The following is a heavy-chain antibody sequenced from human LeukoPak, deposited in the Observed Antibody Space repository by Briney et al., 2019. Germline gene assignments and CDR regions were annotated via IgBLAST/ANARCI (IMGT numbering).Heavy chain of an antibody. CDR1: GFTFDDYA. D-gene: IGHD2-2*01. CDR2: ISWNSGRI. J-gene: IGHJ6*02. Sequence: SLRLSCAASGFTFDDYAMHWVRQAPGKGLEWVSGISWNSGRIGYAVSVKGRFTISRDNAKNSLYLQMNSLRAEDTALYYCAKDMYCSTTSCYAAGPYGMDVWGQGTTVTVSS. CDR3: AKDMYCSTTSCYAAGPYGMDV. V-gene: IGHV3-9*01.